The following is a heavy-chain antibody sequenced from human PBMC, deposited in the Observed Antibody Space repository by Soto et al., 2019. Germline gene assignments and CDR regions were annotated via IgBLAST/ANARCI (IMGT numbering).Heavy chain of an antibody. CDR1: GFTFSSYS. CDR3: ARDTAMADYYYYGMDV. D-gene: IGHD5-18*01. V-gene: IGHV3-21*01. J-gene: IGHJ6*02. CDR2: ISSSSSYI. Sequence: VGSLRLSCAASGFTFSSYSMNWVRQAPGKGLEWVSSISSSSSYIYYADSVKGRFTISRDNAKNSLYLQMNSLRAEDTAVYYCARDTAMADYYYYGMDVWGQGTTVTVSS.